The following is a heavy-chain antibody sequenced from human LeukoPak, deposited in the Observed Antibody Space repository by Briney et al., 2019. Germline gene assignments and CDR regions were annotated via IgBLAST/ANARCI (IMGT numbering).Heavy chain of an antibody. Sequence: SETLSFTCTVSGCSISSSSYYWGWIRQPPGKGLEWIGSIYYSGSTYYNPSLKSRVTISVDTSKNQFSLKLSSVTAADTAVYYCARRVVITPRTIAAFDYWGQGTLVTVSS. CDR3: ARRVVITPRTIAAFDY. D-gene: IGHD3-9*01. J-gene: IGHJ4*02. CDR2: IYYSGST. CDR1: GCSISSSSYY. V-gene: IGHV4-39*01.